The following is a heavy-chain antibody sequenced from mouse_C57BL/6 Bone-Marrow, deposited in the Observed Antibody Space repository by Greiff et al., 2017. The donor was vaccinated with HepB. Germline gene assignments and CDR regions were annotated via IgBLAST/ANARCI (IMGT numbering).Heavy chain of an antibody. D-gene: IGHD1-1*01. J-gene: IGHJ2*01. CDR2: ISYDGSN. CDR1: GYSITSGYY. V-gene: IGHV3-6*01. CDR3: ARYYYGSSL. Sequence: EVQRVESGPGLVKPSQSLSLTCSVTGYSITSGYYWNWIRQFPGNKLEWMGYISYDGSNNYNPSLKNRISITRDTSKNQFFLKLNSLTTEDTATYYCARYYYGSSLWGQGTTLTVSS.